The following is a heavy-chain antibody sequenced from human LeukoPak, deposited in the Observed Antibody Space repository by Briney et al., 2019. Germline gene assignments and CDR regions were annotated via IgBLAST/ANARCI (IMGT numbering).Heavy chain of an antibody. CDR1: GFTVSSNY. J-gene: IGHJ4*02. V-gene: IGHV3-66*02. Sequence: GGSLRLSCAASGFTVSSNYMSWVRQAPGKGLEWVSVIYSGGSTYYADSVKGRFTISRDNSKNTLYLQMNSLRAEDTAVYCCARDLGDGDYRFDYWGQGTLVTVSS. D-gene: IGHD4-17*01. CDR3: ARDLGDGDYRFDY. CDR2: IYSGGST.